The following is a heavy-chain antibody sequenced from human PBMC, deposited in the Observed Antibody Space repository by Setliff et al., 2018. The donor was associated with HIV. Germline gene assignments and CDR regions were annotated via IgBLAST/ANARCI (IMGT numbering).Heavy chain of an antibody. CDR3: TTDPYNSAYYFYGTDV. V-gene: IGHV3-15*01. J-gene: IGHJ6*02. D-gene: IGHD6-25*01. CDR1: GFTFSNAW. CDR2: IKSKTDGGTT. Sequence: GSLRLSCAASGFTFSNAWMSWVRQAPGKGLEWVGRIKSKTDGGTTDYAAPVKGRFTISRDDSKNTLYLQMNSLKTEDTAVYYCTTDPYNSAYYFYGTDVWGQGTTVTVSS.